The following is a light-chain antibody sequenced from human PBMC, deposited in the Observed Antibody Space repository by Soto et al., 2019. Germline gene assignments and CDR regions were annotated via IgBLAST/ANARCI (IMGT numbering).Light chain of an antibody. Sequence: IQMNQSLSSLSPSDEDRVTIYCRASQSISAWLAWYQQKPGKAPKLLIFDASNLKSGVPSRFSGSGSGTEFTLTISSLQPEDVATYYCQQCSSDLKTFGQGTKVDIK. J-gene: IGKJ1*01. CDR2: DAS. V-gene: IGKV1-5*01. CDR1: QSISAW. CDR3: QQCSSDLKT.